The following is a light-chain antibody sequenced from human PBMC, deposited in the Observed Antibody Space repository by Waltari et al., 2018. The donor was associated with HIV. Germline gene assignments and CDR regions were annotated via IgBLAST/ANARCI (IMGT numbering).Light chain of an antibody. CDR1: QSVGSNY. V-gene: IGKV3-20*01. CDR2: GAS. Sequence: EIVLTQSPGTLSLSPGERDTLSCRASQSVGSNYLAWYQQKPGQAPRLLIFGASSRATGIPDRFSGSGSGTDFTLTISRLEPEDFAVYFCQQYINSPPWTFGQGTKVEI. CDR3: QQYINSPPWT. J-gene: IGKJ1*01.